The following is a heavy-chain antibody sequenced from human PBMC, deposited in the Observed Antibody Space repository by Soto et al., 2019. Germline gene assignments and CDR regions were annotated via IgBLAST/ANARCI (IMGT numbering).Heavy chain of an antibody. D-gene: IGHD5-18*01. Sequence: ASVKVSCKVSGYTLTELSMHWVRQAPGKGLEWMGGFDPEDGETIYAQKFQGRVTMTEDTSTDTAYMELSSLRSEDTAEYYCEPDPPLWDSYGYFDYWGKEPLFPVSS. V-gene: IGHV1-24*01. CDR3: EPDPPLWDSYGYFDY. CDR1: GYTLTELS. J-gene: IGHJ4*02. CDR2: FDPEDGET.